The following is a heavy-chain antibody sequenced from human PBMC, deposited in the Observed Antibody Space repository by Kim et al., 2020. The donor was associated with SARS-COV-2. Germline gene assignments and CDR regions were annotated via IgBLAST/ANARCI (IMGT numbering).Heavy chain of an antibody. V-gene: IGHV1-69*13. J-gene: IGHJ6*03. CDR1: GGTFSSYA. CDR2: IIPIFGTA. D-gene: IGHD6-19*01. Sequence: SVKVSCKASGGTFSSYAISWVRQAPGQGLEWMGGIIPIFGTANYAQKFQGRVTITADESTSTAYMELSSLRSEDTAVYYCARALGAVAGGYYYYMDVWGKGTTVTVSS. CDR3: ARALGAVAGGYYYYMDV.